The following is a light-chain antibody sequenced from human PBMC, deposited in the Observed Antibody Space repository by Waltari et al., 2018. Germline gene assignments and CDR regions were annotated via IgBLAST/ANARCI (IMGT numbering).Light chain of an antibody. CDR3: CSYAGNSMI. CDR2: DIK. Sequence: QSALTQPRSVSGSPGQSVTISCSGTSSALGAYMYVSWYQQHPGKAPRLIIYDIKKRPSGVPDRFSGSKSGNTASLTISGLQPDDGADYFCCSYAGNSMIFGGGTMLTVL. V-gene: IGLV2-11*01. J-gene: IGLJ2*01. CDR1: SSALGAYMY.